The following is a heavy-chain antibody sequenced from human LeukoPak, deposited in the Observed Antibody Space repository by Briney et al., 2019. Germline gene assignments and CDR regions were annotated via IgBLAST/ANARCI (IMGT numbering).Heavy chain of an antibody. CDR3: ARGRMVYTIQGAFDI. D-gene: IGHD2-8*01. V-gene: IGHV3-64*01. CDR2: ISSNGGST. CDR1: GFTFSSYA. Sequence: GGSLRLSFAASGFTFSSYAMHWVRQAPGKGLEYVSAISSNGGSTYYANSVKGRFTISRDNSKNTLYLQMGSLRAEDMAVYYCARGRMVYTIQGAFDIWGQGAMVTVSS. J-gene: IGHJ3*02.